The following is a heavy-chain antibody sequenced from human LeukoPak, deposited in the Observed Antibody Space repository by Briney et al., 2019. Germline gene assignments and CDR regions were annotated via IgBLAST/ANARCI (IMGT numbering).Heavy chain of an antibody. Sequence: ASVKVSCKASGYTFTSYDINWVRQATGQGLEWMGWMNPNSGNTGYAQKLQGRVTMTTDTSTSTAYMELRSLRSDDTAVYYCATKSEGYYDFWSGYFESAFDIWGQGTMVTVSS. V-gene: IGHV1-8*01. D-gene: IGHD3-3*01. CDR2: MNPNSGNT. J-gene: IGHJ3*02. CDR3: ATKSEGYYDFWSGYFESAFDI. CDR1: GYTFTSYD.